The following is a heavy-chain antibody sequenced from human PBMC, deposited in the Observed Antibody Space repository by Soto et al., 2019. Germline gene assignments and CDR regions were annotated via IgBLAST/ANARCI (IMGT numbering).Heavy chain of an antibody. D-gene: IGHD3-3*01. CDR1: GFTFSDYY. Sequence: PGASLRLSCAASGFTFSDYYMCWIRQAPGKGLEWVSYISSSSSYTNYADSVKGRFTISRDNAKNSLNLQMNSLRAEDTAVDYWVKGEGFLEWFGKPHYYGMDVWGQGTTLTASS. CDR2: ISSSSSYT. V-gene: IGHV3-11*06. J-gene: IGHJ6*02. CDR3: VKGEGFLEWFGKPHYYGMDV.